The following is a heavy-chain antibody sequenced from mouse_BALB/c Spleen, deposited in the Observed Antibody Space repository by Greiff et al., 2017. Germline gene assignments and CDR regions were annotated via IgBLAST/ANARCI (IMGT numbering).Heavy chain of an antibody. J-gene: IGHJ1*01. Sequence: QVQLKESGAELARPGASVKMSCKASGYTFTSYTMHWVKQRLGQGLEWIGYINPSSGYTNYNQKFKDKATLTADKSSSTAYMQLSSLTSEDSAVYYCARWASMVRYFDVWGAGTTVTVSS. V-gene: IGHV1-4*01. CDR3: ARWASMVRYFDV. CDR1: GYTFTSYT. D-gene: IGHD2-10*02. CDR2: INPSSGYT.